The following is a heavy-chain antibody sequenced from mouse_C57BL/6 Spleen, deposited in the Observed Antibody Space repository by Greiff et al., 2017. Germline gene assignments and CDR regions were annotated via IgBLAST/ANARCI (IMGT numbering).Heavy chain of an antibody. V-gene: IGHV1-4*01. Sequence: QVQLQQSGAELARPGASVKMSCKASGYTFTSYTMHWVKQRPGQGLEWIGSINPSSGYTKYNQKFKDKATLTADKSSSTAYMQLSSLTSEDSAVYYCARSPITTVVGRYFDVWGTGTTVTVSS. CDR2: INPSSGYT. D-gene: IGHD1-1*01. CDR1: GYTFTSYT. J-gene: IGHJ1*03. CDR3: ARSPITTVVGRYFDV.